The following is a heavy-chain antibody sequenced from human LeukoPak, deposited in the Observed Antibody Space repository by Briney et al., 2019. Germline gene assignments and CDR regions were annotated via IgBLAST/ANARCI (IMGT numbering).Heavy chain of an antibody. D-gene: IGHD3-10*01. CDR1: GGSISSYY. V-gene: IGHV4-59*01. J-gene: IGHJ4*02. CDR2: IYYSGST. Sequence: PSETLSLTRTVSGGSISSYYWSWIRQPPGKGLEWIGYIYYSGSTNYNPSLKSRVTISVDTSKNQFSLKLGSVIAADTAVYYCARNVLLWFGEAGTFDYWGQGTLVTVSS. CDR3: ARNVLLWFGEAGTFDY.